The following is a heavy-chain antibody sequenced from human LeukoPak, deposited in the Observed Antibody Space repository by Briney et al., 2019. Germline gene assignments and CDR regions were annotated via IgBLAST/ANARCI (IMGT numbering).Heavy chain of an antibody. CDR1: GFTFSTYA. J-gene: IGHJ5*02. D-gene: IGHD1/OR15-1a*01. Sequence: GGFLRLSCAASGFTFSTYAMNWVRQAPGKGLEWVSGISGSGGSTYYADSVKGRFTISRDNSKNTLYLQMNSLRAEDTAVYYCAKDQNSRLSQWFDPWGQGTLVTVSS. V-gene: IGHV3-23*01. CDR2: ISGSGGST. CDR3: AKDQNSRLSQWFDP.